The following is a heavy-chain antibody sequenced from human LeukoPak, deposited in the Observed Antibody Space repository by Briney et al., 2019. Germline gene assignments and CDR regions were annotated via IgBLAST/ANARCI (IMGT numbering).Heavy chain of an antibody. CDR3: ARQGQQPQYGYFYLIDG. D-gene: IGHD6-13*01. J-gene: IGHJ6*03. Sequence: PSETLSLTCTVSGGSISSYYWSWIRQPPGKGLEYIGYIYTSGSTNYNPSLKSRVTISVDTSKNQFSLKLGSVAAADTSVYYCARQGQQPQYGYFYLIDGCGKETTVTVSS. CDR1: GGSISSYY. V-gene: IGHV4-4*09. CDR2: IYTSGST.